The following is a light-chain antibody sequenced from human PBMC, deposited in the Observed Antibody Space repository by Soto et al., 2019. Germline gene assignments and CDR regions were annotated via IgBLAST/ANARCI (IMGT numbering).Light chain of an antibody. CDR3: QQYNSYPRT. V-gene: IGKV3-15*01. CDR1: QSVRSK. CDR2: GAS. Sequence: EVVMTQSPDTLSVSPGETVTLSCRASQSVRSKLAWYQQKPGQAPRLFIYGASTRATGIPARFSGSGSGTEFTLTISSLQPDDFATYYCQQYNSYPRTFGQGTKVDIK. J-gene: IGKJ1*01.